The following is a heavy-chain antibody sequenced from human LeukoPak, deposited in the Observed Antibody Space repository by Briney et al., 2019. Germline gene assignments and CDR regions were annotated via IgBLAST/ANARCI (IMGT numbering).Heavy chain of an antibody. CDR1: GFTFSSYW. D-gene: IGHD4/OR15-4a*01. J-gene: IGHJ4*02. V-gene: IGHV3-7*01. CDR2: IKHDGSED. Sequence: GGSLRLPCAASGFTFSSYWMTWVRQTPGKGLEWVANIKHDGSEDYFVDSVKGRFTISRDNVENSLHLQMSSLRAGDTAVYYCARSANYGGHAFFDYWGQGILVIVSS. CDR3: ARSANYGGHAFFDY.